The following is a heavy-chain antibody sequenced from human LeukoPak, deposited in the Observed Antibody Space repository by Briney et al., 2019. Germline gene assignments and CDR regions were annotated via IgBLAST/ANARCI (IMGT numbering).Heavy chain of an antibody. V-gene: IGHV3-33*01. CDR3: ARDRLTTVTTFHFDY. CDR1: GFTFSTYA. J-gene: IGHJ4*02. CDR2: IWYDRTNK. D-gene: IGHD4-17*01. Sequence: GGSLRLSCAASGFTFSTYAIHWVRQAPGKGLEWVAVIWYDRTNKYYADSVKGRFTISRDNSKNTLYLQMSSLRAEDTAVYYYARDRLTTVTTFHFDYWGQGTLVTVSS.